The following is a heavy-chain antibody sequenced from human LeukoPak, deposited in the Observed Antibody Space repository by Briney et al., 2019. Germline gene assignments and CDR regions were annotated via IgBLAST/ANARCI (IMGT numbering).Heavy chain of an antibody. J-gene: IGHJ5*02. D-gene: IGHD1-7*01. CDR2: IIPMFGTP. V-gene: IGHV1-69*05. CDR1: GGTFSSYA. Sequence: VASVKVSCKASGGTFSSYAINWMRQAPGQGLEWMGGIIPMFGTPNYAQKFQGRVTISTDESTSTAYIELSSLTSEDTAIYYCATDLNWNYGWFDPWGQGTLVTVSS. CDR3: ATDLNWNYGWFDP.